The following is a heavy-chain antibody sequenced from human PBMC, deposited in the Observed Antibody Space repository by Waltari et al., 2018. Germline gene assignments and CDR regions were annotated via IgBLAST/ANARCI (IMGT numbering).Heavy chain of an antibody. J-gene: IGHJ4*02. D-gene: IGHD2-2*01. V-gene: IGHV3-30*02. CDR1: GFTFSSYG. CDR3: AKDLPPYDIVVVPAALDY. Sequence: QVQLVESGGGVVQPGGSLRLSCAASGFTFSSYGMHWVRQAPGKGLEWVAFIRYDGSNKYYADSVKGRFTISRDNSKNTLYLQMNSLRAEDTAVYYCAKDLPPYDIVVVPAALDYWGQGTLVTVSS. CDR2: IRYDGSNK.